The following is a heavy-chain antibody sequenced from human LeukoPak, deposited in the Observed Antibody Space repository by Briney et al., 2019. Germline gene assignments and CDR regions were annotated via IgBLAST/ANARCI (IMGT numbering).Heavy chain of an antibody. CDR3: ARDLPRFSSSWFPSYFDY. V-gene: IGHV4-4*07. CDR1: GGSFSGYY. J-gene: IGHJ4*02. Sequence: SETLSLTCAVYGGSFSGYYWSWIRQPAGKGLEWVGRIYTSGSTNYNPSLKSRVTMSVDTSKNQFSLKLSSVTAADTAMYYCARDLPRFSSSWFPSYFDYWGLGTLVTVSS. D-gene: IGHD6-13*01. CDR2: IYTSGST.